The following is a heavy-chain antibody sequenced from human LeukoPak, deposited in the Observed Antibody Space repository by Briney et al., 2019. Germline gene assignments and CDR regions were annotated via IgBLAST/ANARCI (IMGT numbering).Heavy chain of an antibody. V-gene: IGHV4-61*01. CDR3: ARGAVPLRGVDY. D-gene: IGHD4-17*01. CDR1: GGSFSSGNYY. Sequence: SETLSLTCTVSGGSFSSGNYYWSWIRQPPGKGLEWIGYIYYSGATNYNPSLKSRATLSVDTSKNQFSLKLNSVTAADTAVYYCARGAVPLRGVDYWGQGNQVTVSS. CDR2: IYYSGAT. J-gene: IGHJ4*02.